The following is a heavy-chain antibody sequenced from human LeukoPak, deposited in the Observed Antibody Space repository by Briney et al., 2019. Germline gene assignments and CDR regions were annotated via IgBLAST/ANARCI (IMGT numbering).Heavy chain of an antibody. V-gene: IGHV3-30-3*01. D-gene: IGHD3-22*01. J-gene: IGHJ4*02. CDR1: GFTFSSYA. Sequence: GRSLRLSCAASGFTFSSYAMRWVRQAPGKGLEWVAVISYDGSNKYYADSVKGRFTISRDNSKNTLYLQMNSLRAEDTAVYYCARPGSYDSSGYYNPYFDYWGQGTLVTVSS. CDR2: ISYDGSNK. CDR3: ARPGSYDSSGYYNPYFDY.